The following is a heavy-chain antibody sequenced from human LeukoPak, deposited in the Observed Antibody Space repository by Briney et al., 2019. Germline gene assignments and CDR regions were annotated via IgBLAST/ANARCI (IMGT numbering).Heavy chain of an antibody. CDR2: INPSGGST. J-gene: IGHJ4*02. CDR3: ARGGKGNADGYNQALNY. Sequence: ASVKASCEASGYTFTNYYIHWVRQAPGQGLEWMGIINPSGGSTSYAQKFQGRFTMTRDTSTSTVYMELSSLRSEDTAVYYCARGGKGNADGYNQALNYWGQGTLVTVSS. V-gene: IGHV1-46*01. CDR1: GYTFTNYY. D-gene: IGHD5-24*01.